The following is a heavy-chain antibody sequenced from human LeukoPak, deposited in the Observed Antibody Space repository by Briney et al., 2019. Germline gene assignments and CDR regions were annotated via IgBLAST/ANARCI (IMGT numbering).Heavy chain of an antibody. J-gene: IGHJ4*02. CDR3: AKERSSSGYFDY. D-gene: IGHD5-18*01. CDR2: ISGSGGST. V-gene: IGHV3-23*01. CDR1: AFTFSNAW. Sequence: GGSLRLSCAASAFTFSNAWMSWVRQAPGKGLEWVSAISGSGGSTYYADSVKGRFTISRDNSKNTLYLQMNSLRAEDTAVYYCAKERSSSGYFDYWGQGTLVTVSS.